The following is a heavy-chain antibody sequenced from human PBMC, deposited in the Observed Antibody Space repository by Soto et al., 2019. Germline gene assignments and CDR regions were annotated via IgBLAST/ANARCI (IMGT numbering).Heavy chain of an antibody. J-gene: IGHJ6*02. D-gene: IGHD3-3*01. Sequence: EVQLVQSGAEVKKPGESLKISCKGSGYSFTSYWIGWVRQMPGKGLEWMGVIYPGDSDTRYSPSFQGQVTISADKSISTAYLQWSSLKASDTAMYYCARHSQRGSIFGVVMAEPGYYYYGMDVWGQGTTVTVSS. CDR1: GYSFTSYW. CDR3: ARHSQRGSIFGVVMAEPGYYYYGMDV. CDR2: IYPGDSDT. V-gene: IGHV5-51*01.